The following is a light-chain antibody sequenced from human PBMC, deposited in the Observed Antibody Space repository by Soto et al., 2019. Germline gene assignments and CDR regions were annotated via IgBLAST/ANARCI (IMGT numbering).Light chain of an antibody. Sequence: EIVLTQSPDTLSLSPGERATLSCRARQSVSSDYLAWYQQKPGQAPRLLIYGASNRATGVPDRFSGSGSGTDFTLTISRLEPEDFAVYYCQQYDDSETFGPGTKVEIK. CDR2: GAS. V-gene: IGKV3-20*01. J-gene: IGKJ1*01. CDR1: QSVSSDY. CDR3: QQYDDSET.